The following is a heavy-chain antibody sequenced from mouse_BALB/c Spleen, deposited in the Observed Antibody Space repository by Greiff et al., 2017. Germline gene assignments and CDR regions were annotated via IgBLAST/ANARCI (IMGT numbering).Heavy chain of an antibody. V-gene: IGHV1-39*01. CDR2: INPYYGST. CDR1: GYSFTDYI. D-gene: IGHD2-14*01. CDR3: ARERYLDY. J-gene: IGHJ2*01. Sequence: EVQLQQTGPELVKPGASVKKSCKASGYSFTDYIMLWVKQSHGKSLEWIGNINPYYGSTSYNLKFKGKATLTVDKSSSTAYMQLNSLTSEDSAVYYCARERYLDYWGQGTTLTVSS.